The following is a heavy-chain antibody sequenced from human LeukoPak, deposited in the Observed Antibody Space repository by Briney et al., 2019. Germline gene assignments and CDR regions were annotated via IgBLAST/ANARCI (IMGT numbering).Heavy chain of an antibody. D-gene: IGHD3-3*01. J-gene: IGHJ4*02. CDR3: ARGSITTPGGFDY. V-gene: IGHV4-39*02. Sequence: SETLSLTCVVSGDSISRSDYYWAWTRQPPGKGLEWIGSSFFGESTFYNPSLKSRVTVSVDTSKHQYSLELTSVTAADTAVYYCARGSITTPGGFDYWGQGTLVTVSS. CDR2: SFFGEST. CDR1: GDSISRSDYY.